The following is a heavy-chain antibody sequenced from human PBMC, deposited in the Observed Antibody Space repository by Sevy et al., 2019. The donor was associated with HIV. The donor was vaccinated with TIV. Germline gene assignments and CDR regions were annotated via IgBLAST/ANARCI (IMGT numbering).Heavy chain of an antibody. Sequence: SETLSLTCTVSGGSISSYYWSWIRQPPGKGLEWIGYIYYSGSTNYNPSLKSRVTLSVDTSKNQFSLKLGSVTAADTAVYYCAGGTSRHYYYYYMDVWGKGTTVTVSS. J-gene: IGHJ6*03. CDR1: GGSISSYY. V-gene: IGHV4-59*01. CDR3: AGGTSRHYYYYYMDV. CDR2: IYYSGST.